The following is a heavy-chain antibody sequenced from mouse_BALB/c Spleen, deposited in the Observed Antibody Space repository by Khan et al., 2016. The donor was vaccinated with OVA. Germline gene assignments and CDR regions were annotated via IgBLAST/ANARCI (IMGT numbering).Heavy chain of an antibody. D-gene: IGHD1-1*02. CDR3: AKNRNGYFDY. J-gene: IGHJ2*01. Sequence: QVQLQQSGPGLVQPSQSLSITCTVSGFSLTNYGVHWVRQSLGKGLEWLGVIWSGGITDYNEPFITRLSISKDNSKSKVFFKMISPQANDTAIYYCAKNRNGYFDYWGQGTTLTVSS. V-gene: IGHV2-2*02. CDR1: GFSLTNYG. CDR2: IWSGGIT.